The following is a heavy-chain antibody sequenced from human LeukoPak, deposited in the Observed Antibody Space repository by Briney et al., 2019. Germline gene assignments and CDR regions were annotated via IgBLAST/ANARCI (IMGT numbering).Heavy chain of an antibody. CDR3: ARATTSATYYFDY. CDR2: IYTSGST. CDR1: GGSISSYY. J-gene: IGHJ4*02. Sequence: SETLSLTCTVSGGSISSYYWSWIRQPTGKGLEWIGRIYTSGSTNYNPSLKSRVTISVDKSKKVFSLKLNSVTAADTAVYYCARATTSATYYFDYWGQGTLVSVSS. V-gene: IGHV4-4*07. D-gene: IGHD1-26*01.